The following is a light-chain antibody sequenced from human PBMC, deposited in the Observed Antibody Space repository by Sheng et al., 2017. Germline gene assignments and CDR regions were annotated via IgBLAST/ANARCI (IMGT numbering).Light chain of an antibody. CDR2: DAS. CDR3: QQYHSYST. Sequence: DIQMNQSPSSLSASVGDRVTITCRASQGISNYLAWYQQKPGKVPKLLIYDASTLQSGVPSRFSGSGSGTEFTLTISSLQPDDFATYYCQQYHSYSTFGQGTKLDI. J-gene: IGKJ2*01. V-gene: IGKV1-27*01. CDR1: QGISNY.